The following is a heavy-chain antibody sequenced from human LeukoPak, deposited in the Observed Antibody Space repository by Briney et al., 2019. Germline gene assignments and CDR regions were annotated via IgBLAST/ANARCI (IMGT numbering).Heavy chain of an antibody. J-gene: IGHJ6*03. CDR1: GYTFTTYD. V-gene: IGHV1-8*01. D-gene: IGHD2-2*01. CDR3: ARGPRGVTAAIPYYYYYMDV. CDR2: MNPKSNDT. Sequence: ASVKVSCKASGYTFTTYDINWVRQDTGQGLEWMGWMNPKSNDTGFAQNFQGRVTMTRNTSISTAYMELSSLRSEDTAVYYCARGPRGVTAAIPYYYYYMDVWGKGTTVTVSS.